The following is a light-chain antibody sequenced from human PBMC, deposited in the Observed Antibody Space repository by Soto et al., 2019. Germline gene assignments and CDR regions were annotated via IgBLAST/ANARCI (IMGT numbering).Light chain of an antibody. CDR1: QSVRSSY. V-gene: IGKV3-20*01. J-gene: IGKJ1*01. CDR3: QHYGSSPEWT. CDR2: GES. Sequence: VLTQSPATVSLSPGERATLSCRASQSVRSSYLAWYQQKPGQAPRLLIYGESSRATGIPDRFSGSGSGTDFTLTISRLEPEDFAVYYCQHYGSSPEWTFGQGTKVEIK.